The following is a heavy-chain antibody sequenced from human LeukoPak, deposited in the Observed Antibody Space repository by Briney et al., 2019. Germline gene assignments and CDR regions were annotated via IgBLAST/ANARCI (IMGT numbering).Heavy chain of an antibody. J-gene: IGHJ5*01. V-gene: IGHV3-48*01. D-gene: IGHD3-3*01. Sequence: GGSLRLSCAASGFTFSNYIMNWVRQAPGKGLEWVSYISPDSRTIYYADSVKGRFTISGDNAKNSLYLQMNSLRAEDTAVYYCTRDPEWGVWFDSWGQGTLVTVSS. CDR3: TRDPEWGVWFDS. CDR2: ISPDSRTI. CDR1: GFTFSNYI.